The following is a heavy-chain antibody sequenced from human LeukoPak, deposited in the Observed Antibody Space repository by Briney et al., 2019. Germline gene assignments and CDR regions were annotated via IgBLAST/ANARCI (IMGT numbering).Heavy chain of an antibody. CDR2: IYYSGST. Sequence: SETLSLTCTVSGGSISSYYWSWIRQPPGKGLEWIGYIYYSGSTNYNPSLKSRVTISVDTSKNQFSLKLSSVTAADTAVYYWAGARAGAGNAFDIWGQGTMVTISS. J-gene: IGHJ3*02. CDR3: AGARAGAGNAFDI. D-gene: IGHD6-19*01. V-gene: IGHV4-59*01. CDR1: GGSISSYY.